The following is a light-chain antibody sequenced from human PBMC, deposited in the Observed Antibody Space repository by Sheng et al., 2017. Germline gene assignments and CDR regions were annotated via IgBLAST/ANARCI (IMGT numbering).Light chain of an antibody. V-gene: IGKV3-11*01. Sequence: EIVLTQSPAILSLSPGERATLSCRASQSISSYLAWYQQKPGQAPRLLIYDASNRATGIPARFSGSGSGTDFTLTISSLEAEDIAVYYCQQRSNWPLFTFGPGTKVDI. CDR2: DAS. CDR1: QSISSY. J-gene: IGKJ3*01. CDR3: QQRSNWPLFT.